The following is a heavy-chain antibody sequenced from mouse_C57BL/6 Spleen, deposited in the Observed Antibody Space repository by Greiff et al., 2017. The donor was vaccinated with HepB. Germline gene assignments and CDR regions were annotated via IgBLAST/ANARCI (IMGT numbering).Heavy chain of an antibody. CDR2: ISSGGSYT. Sequence: EVHLVESGGDLVKPGGSLKLSCAASGFTFSSYGMSWVRQTPDKRLEWVATISSGGSYTYYPDSVKGRFTISRDNAKNTLYLQMSSLKSEDTAMYYCARQPSHYYGSAYFDYWGQGTTLTVSS. CDR1: GFTFSSYG. V-gene: IGHV5-6*01. J-gene: IGHJ2*01. D-gene: IGHD1-1*01. CDR3: ARQPSHYYGSAYFDY.